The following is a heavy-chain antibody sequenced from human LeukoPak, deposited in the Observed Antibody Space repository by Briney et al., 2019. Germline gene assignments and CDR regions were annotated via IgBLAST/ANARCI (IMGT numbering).Heavy chain of an antibody. CDR1: GFTFGDYA. J-gene: IGHJ4*02. V-gene: IGHV3-49*04. CDR3: TRVSRYYYDSSGYYNYFDY. CDR2: IRSIAYGGTT. Sequence: GGSLRLSCTASGFTFGDYAMSWVRQAPGKGLEWVGFIRSIAYGGTTEYAASVKGRFTISRDDSKSIAYLQMNSLKTEDTAVYYCTRVSRYYYDSSGYYNYFDYWGQGTLVTVSS. D-gene: IGHD3-22*01.